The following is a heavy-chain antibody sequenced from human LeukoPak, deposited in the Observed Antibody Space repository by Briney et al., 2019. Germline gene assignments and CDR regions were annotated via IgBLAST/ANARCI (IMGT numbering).Heavy chain of an antibody. CDR2: ISGDGGST. CDR3: AKDMCSSCHRYYYYGMDV. V-gene: IGHV3-43*02. J-gene: IGHJ6*02. CDR1: GFTFSSIS. Sequence: GGSLRLSCEGSGFTFSSISMNWVRQAPGKGLEWVSLISGDGGSTYYADSVKGRFTISRDNSKNSLYLQMNSLRTEDTALYYCAKDMCSSCHRYYYYGMDVWGQGTTVTVSS. D-gene: IGHD6-13*01.